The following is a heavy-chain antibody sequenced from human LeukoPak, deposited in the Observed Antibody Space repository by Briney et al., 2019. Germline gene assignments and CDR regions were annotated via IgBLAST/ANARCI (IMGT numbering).Heavy chain of an antibody. V-gene: IGHV3-53*01. CDR1: GFTFSSYW. CDR3: ARTSSAVNTKGLDS. Sequence: GGSLRLSCAASGFTFSSYWTSWVRQAPGKGLEWVSVVYSGGSTEYADSVKGRFTISRDNSKNTLYLQMNSLRAEDTAVYYCARTSSAVNTKGLDSWGQGTLVTVSS. CDR2: VYSGGST. D-gene: IGHD6-13*01. J-gene: IGHJ4*02.